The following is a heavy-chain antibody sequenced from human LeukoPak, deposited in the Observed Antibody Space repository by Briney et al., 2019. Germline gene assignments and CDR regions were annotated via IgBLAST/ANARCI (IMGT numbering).Heavy chain of an antibody. CDR1: GGSISSYY. CDR2: IHYTGTT. Sequence: NPSETLSLTCTVYGGSISSYYWSWIRQPPGKGPEWIGYIHYTGTTNYNPSLKSRVTISVDTSKSQFSLKLTSVTAADTAVYYCARHSVTYYDFDYWGQGTLVTVSS. V-gene: IGHV4-59*08. D-gene: IGHD1-26*01. CDR3: ARHSVTYYDFDY. J-gene: IGHJ4*02.